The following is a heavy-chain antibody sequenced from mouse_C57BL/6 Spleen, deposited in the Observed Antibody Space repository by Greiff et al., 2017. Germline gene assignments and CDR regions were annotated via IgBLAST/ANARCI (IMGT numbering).Heavy chain of an antibody. CDR2: IDPSDSYT. V-gene: IGHV1-50*01. D-gene: IGHD1-1*01. Sequence: VQLQQPGAELVKPGASVKLSCKASGYTFTSYWMQWVKQRPGQGLEWIGEIDPSDSYTNYNQKFKGKATLTVDTSSSTAYMQLSSLTSEDSAVYYCARRKLRIWYFDGWGTGTTVTVSS. CDR1: GYTFTSYW. J-gene: IGHJ1*03. CDR3: ARRKLRIWYFDG.